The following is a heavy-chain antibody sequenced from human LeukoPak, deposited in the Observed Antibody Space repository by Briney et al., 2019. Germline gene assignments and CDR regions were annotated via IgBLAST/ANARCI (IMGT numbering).Heavy chain of an antibody. J-gene: IGHJ4*02. CDR2: VSFDGNNK. V-gene: IGHV3-30*18. CDR3: AKDRGITGIGIDY. Sequence: GGSLRLSCAASGFTFNTYGMHWVRQAPGKGLEWVAVVSFDGNNKYYADSVKGRFTISRDNSKNTLSLQMNSLRAEDTSVYYCAKDRGITGIGIDYWGQGTLVTVSS. CDR1: GFTFNTYG. D-gene: IGHD1-20*01.